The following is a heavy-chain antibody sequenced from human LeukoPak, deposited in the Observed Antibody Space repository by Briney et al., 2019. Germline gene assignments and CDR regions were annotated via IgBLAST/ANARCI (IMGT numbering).Heavy chain of an antibody. J-gene: IGHJ6*02. CDR3: ARDSANLRQVPWSMDV. D-gene: IGHD1-7*01. CDR1: GFTFSSYS. V-gene: IGHV3-48*04. Sequence: GGSLRLSCAASGFTFSSYSMNWVRQAPGKGLEWVSYISSSSSTIYYADSVKGRFTISRDNAKNPLYLQMNSLRAEDTAVYYCARDSANLRQVPWSMDVWGQGTTVTVSS. CDR2: ISSSSSTI.